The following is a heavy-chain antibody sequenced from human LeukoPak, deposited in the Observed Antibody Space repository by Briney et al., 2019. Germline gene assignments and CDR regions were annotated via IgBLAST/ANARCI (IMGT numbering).Heavy chain of an antibody. J-gene: IGHJ5*02. Sequence: GGSLRLSCVGSGFTISNYWMHWVRQAPGTGLMWVSRIHPDGRITTYADSVKGRFTISRDNAKNTLYLQMNSLRAEDAAVYYCAPQQAYSPYNWFDPWGQGTLVTVSS. CDR1: GFTISNYW. V-gene: IGHV3-74*03. CDR2: IHPDGRIT. D-gene: IGHD5-12*01. CDR3: APQQAYSPYNWFDP.